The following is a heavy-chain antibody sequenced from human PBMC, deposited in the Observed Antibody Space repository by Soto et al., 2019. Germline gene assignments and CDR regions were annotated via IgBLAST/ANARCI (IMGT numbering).Heavy chain of an antibody. CDR1: GFTFTTYA. CDR2: ISGGGGFT. D-gene: IGHD6-13*01. CDR3: AKSVASSWPAFDI. J-gene: IGHJ3*02. V-gene: IGHV3-23*01. Sequence: GGSLRLSCAASGFTFTTYAMNWVRQAPGKGLEWVSTISGGGGFTDYADSVKGRFTISRDISKSTLYLQMNSLRAEDTALYFCAKSVASSWPAFDIWGQGTMVTVSS.